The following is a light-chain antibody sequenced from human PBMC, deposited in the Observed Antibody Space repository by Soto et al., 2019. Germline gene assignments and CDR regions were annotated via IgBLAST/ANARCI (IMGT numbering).Light chain of an antibody. J-gene: IGKJ4*01. CDR1: QTVSSK. CDR2: DTS. Sequence: EIVLTQSPATLSSSPGERATLSCRASQTVSSKLAWYQHKPGQAPRLLIYDTSNRATGIPDRFSGSGSGTDFTLTISRLEPEDFAVYYCQQYGSPRFGGGTKVDIK. V-gene: IGKV3-20*01. CDR3: QQYGSPR.